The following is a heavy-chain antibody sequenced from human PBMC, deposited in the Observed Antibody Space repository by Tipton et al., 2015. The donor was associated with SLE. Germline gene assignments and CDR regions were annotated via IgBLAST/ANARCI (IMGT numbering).Heavy chain of an antibody. CDR2: IYTSGST. Sequence: TLSLTCTVSGGSISSYYWSWIRQPAGKGLEWIGRIYTSGSTYYNPSLKSRATISVDTSKNQFSLKLSSVTAADTAVYYCARGDYYDSSGHDAFDIWGQGTMVTVSS. CDR3: ARGDYYDSSGHDAFDI. V-gene: IGHV4-4*07. CDR1: GGSISSYY. J-gene: IGHJ3*02. D-gene: IGHD3-22*01.